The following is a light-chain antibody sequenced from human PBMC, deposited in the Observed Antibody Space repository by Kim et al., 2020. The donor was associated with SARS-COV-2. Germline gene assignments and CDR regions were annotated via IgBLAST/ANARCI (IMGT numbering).Light chain of an antibody. V-gene: IGKV3-15*01. CDR2: GAS. Sequence: SPGARAPPSCRASQSVSSNLAWYQQKPGQAPRLIIYGASTRATGIPARFIGSGSGTEFTLTISSLQSEDFAVYYCQQYNNWPPWTFGQGTKVDIK. CDR1: QSVSSN. J-gene: IGKJ1*01. CDR3: QQYNNWPPWT.